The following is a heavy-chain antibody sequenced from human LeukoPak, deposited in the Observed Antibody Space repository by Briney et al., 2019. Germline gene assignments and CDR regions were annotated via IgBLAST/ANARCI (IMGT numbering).Heavy chain of an antibody. CDR1: GYTFTSYD. J-gene: IGHJ6*02. CDR3: ARSLCSSTSCYWVGYYYGMDV. V-gene: IGHV1-8*01. CDR2: MNPNSGNT. D-gene: IGHD2-2*01. Sequence: ASVKVSRKASGYTFTSYDTNWVRQATGQGLEWMGWMNPNSGNTGYAQKFQGRVTMTRNTSISTAYMELSSLRSEDTAVYYCARSLCSSTSCYWVGYYYGMDVWGQGTTVTVSS.